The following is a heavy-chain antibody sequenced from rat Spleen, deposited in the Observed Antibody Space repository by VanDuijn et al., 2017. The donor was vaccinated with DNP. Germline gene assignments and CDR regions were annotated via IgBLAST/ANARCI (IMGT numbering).Heavy chain of an antibody. D-gene: IGHD5-1*01. Sequence: QVHLKESGPGLVQPSQTLSLTCTVTGFSLTDYNVYWVRQPPGKGLEWMGVIWNVGGTRYNSALQSRLSISKDTSKSQVFLNMNSLQTEDTATYYCAREGELGFDYWGQGVMVTVSS. CDR1: GFSLTDYN. CDR3: AREGELGFDY. V-gene: IGHV2-41*01. J-gene: IGHJ2*01. CDR2: IWNVGGT.